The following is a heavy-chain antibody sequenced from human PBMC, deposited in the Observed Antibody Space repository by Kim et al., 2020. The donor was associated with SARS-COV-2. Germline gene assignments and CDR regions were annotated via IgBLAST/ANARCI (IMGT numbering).Heavy chain of an antibody. CDR3: ARERADSAYCGGDCSTMGAFDI. Sequence: GGSLRLSCAASGFTFSSYAMHWVRQAPGKGLEWVAVISYDGSNKYYADSVKGRFTISRDNSKNTLYLQMNSLRAEDTAVYYCARERADSAYCGGDCSTMGAFDIWGQVTMVTVSS. V-gene: IGHV3-30*04. CDR2: ISYDGSNK. J-gene: IGHJ3*02. CDR1: GFTFSSYA. D-gene: IGHD2-21*02.